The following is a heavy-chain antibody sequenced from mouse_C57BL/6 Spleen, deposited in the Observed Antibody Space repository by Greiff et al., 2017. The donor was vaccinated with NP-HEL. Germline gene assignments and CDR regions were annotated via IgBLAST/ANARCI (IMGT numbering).Heavy chain of an antibody. CDR1: GFTFSNYW. V-gene: IGHV6-3*01. D-gene: IGHD4-1*02. J-gene: IGHJ3*01. Sequence: EVKLMESGGGLVQPGGSMKLSCVASGFTFSNYWMNWVRQSPEKGLEWVAQIRLKSDNYATHYAESVKGRFTISRDDSKSSVYLQMNNLRAEDTGIYYCTVGPQLGAWFAYWGQGTLVTVSA. CDR2: IRLKSDNYAT. CDR3: TVGPQLGAWFAY.